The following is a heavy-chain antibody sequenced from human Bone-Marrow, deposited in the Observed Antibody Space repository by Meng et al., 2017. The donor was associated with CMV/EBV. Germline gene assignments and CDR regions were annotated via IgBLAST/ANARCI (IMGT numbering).Heavy chain of an antibody. J-gene: IGHJ6*02. CDR1: GFTSSDYY. Sequence: GGSLRLSCAASGFTSSDYYMSWIRQDPGKGLEWVSYIISSGSTIYYADSVKGRFTISRDNDKNSLYLQMNSLRAEDTAVYYCARDGLGATVAYYYGMDVWGQGTTVTVSS. D-gene: IGHD1-26*01. V-gene: IGHV3-11*01. CDR2: IISSGSTI. CDR3: ARDGLGATVAYYYGMDV.